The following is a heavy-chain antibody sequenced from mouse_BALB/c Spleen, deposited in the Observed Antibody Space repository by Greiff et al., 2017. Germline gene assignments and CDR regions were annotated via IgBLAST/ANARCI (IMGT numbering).Heavy chain of an antibody. CDR3: ASTWDVAY. CDR2: ISYDGSN. J-gene: IGHJ3*01. Sequence: EVQLVESGPGLVKPSQSLSLTCSVTGYSITSGYYWNWIRQFPGNKLEWMGYISYDGSNNYNPSLKNRISITRDTSKNQFFLKLNSVTTEDTATYYCASTWDVAYWGQGTLVTVSA. D-gene: IGHD4-1*01. CDR1: GYSITSGYY. V-gene: IGHV3-6*02.